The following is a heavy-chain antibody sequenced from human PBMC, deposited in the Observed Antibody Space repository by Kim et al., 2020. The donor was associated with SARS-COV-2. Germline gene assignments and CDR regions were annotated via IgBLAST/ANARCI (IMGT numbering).Heavy chain of an antibody. D-gene: IGHD6-13*01. Sequence: SETLSVTCAVYGGSFSGYYWSWIRQPPGKGLEWIGEINHSGSTNYNPSLKSRVTISVDTSKNQFSLKLSSVTAADTAVYYCAREGGQQLDPYFDYWGQGTLVTVSS. CDR3: AREGGQQLDPYFDY. V-gene: IGHV4-34*01. CDR2: INHSGST. J-gene: IGHJ4*02. CDR1: GGSFSGYY.